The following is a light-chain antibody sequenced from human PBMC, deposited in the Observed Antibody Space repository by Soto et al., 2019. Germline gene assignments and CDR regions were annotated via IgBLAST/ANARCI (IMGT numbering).Light chain of an antibody. V-gene: IGKV1-39*01. CDR2: AAS. Sequence: DIEVTQSPSSLCAAGGDRFTITCLASQPVTNYLSWYQQKPGKAPKLFIYAASRLQSGVPSRFSGGGSGTDFTLTISSLLPEDFATYYCQQSYIAPWTFGQGTKVDIK. CDR3: QQSYIAPWT. J-gene: IGKJ1*01. CDR1: QPVTNY.